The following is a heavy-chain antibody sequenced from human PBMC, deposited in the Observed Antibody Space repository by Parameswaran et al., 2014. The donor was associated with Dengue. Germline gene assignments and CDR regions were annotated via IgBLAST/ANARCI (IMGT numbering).Heavy chain of an antibody. V-gene: IGHV3-23*01. D-gene: IGHD1-14*01. CDR2: ISGSGGST. CDR1: GFTFSSYA. Sequence: ESLKISCAASGFTFSSYAMSWVRQAPGKGLEWVSIISGSGGSTYYADSVKGRFTISRDNSKNTLYLQMNSLRAEDTAVYYCATNPDASGYWGQGTLVTVSS. J-gene: IGHJ4*02. CDR3: ATNPDASGY.